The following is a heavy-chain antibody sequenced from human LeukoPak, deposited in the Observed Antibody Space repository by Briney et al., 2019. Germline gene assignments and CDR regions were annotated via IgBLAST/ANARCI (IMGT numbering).Heavy chain of an antibody. Sequence: GGSLRLSCAASGFTFSSYSMNWVRQAPGKGLEWVSSISSSSSYIYYADSVKGRFTISRDNAKNSLYLQMNSLRAEDTAAYYCARVHDFWSGYMDVWGKGTTVTVSS. D-gene: IGHD3-3*01. CDR1: GFTFSSYS. V-gene: IGHV3-21*01. J-gene: IGHJ6*03. CDR2: ISSSSSYI. CDR3: ARVHDFWSGYMDV.